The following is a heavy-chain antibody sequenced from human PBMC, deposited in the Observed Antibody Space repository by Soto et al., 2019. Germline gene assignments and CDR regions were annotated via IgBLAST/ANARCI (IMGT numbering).Heavy chain of an antibody. D-gene: IGHD3-22*01. V-gene: IGHV1-2*02. CDR3: ARSRGSGYYKNSFDV. CDR1: GYTFTDSS. Sequence: ASVKVSCKASGYTFTDSSLHWVRQVPGPGLQYMGWINPKSGLTHCTRKFQGRVTMTTDTSITLAFVELTKGRADDTAVYYWARSRGSGYYKNSFDVWGQGTMVSVSS. J-gene: IGHJ3*01. CDR2: INPKSGLT.